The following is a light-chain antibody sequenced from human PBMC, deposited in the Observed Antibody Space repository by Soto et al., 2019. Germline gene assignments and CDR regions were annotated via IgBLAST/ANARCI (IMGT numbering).Light chain of an antibody. V-gene: IGLV1-40*01. CDR1: SSNIGAGYD. J-gene: IGLJ2*01. CDR2: GNF. Sequence: QAVVTQPPSVSGAPGQRVTISCTGSSSNIGAGYDVHWYRQLPGTAPKLLIYGNFNRPSGVPDRFSGSQSGTSASLAITGLQAEDEADYSCQAYDSSLSGSVFGGGTKLTVL. CDR3: QAYDSSLSGSV.